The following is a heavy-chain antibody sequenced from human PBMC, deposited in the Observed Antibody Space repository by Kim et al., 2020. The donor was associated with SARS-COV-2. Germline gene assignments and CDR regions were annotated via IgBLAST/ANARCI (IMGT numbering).Heavy chain of an antibody. CDR1: GGTFSTYA. CDR3: ARASGELITMVRGVITGWFDP. J-gene: IGHJ5*02. Sequence: SVKVSCKASGGTFSTYAITWVRQAPGQGLEWVGGIIPIFGTANYAQKFQGRVTITADKSTSTAYMELSSLRSEDTAIYYCARASGELITMVRGVITGWFDPWGQGTLVTVSS. CDR2: IIPIFGTA. D-gene: IGHD3-10*01. V-gene: IGHV1-69*06.